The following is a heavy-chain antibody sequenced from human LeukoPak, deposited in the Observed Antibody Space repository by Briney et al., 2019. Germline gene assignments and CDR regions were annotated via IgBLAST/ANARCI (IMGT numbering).Heavy chain of an antibody. CDR3: ARDHHRRLYDSQARDTFDI. CDR2: ISSSSSTI. V-gene: IGHV3-48*01. D-gene: IGHD3-22*01. J-gene: IGHJ3*02. Sequence: GGSLRLSCAASGFTFSSYSMNWVRQAPGKGLEWVSYISSSSSTIHYADSVKGRFTISRDNAKNSLYLQMNSLRAEDMAVYYCARDHHRRLYDSQARDTFDIWGQGTMVTVS. CDR1: GFTFSSYS.